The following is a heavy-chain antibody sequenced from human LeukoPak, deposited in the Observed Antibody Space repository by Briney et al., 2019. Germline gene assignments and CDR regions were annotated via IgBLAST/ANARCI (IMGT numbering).Heavy chain of an antibody. CDR3: ARIIYGSGSYLDY. CDR1: GFTFSSYA. CDR2: ISYDGSNK. D-gene: IGHD3-10*01. J-gene: IGHJ4*02. V-gene: IGHV3-30-3*01. Sequence: GGSLRLSCAASGFTFSSYAMHWVRQAPGKGLEWVAVISYDGSNKYYADSVKGRFTISRDNSKNTLYLQMNSLRAEDTAVYYCARIIYGSGSYLDYWGQGTLVIVSS.